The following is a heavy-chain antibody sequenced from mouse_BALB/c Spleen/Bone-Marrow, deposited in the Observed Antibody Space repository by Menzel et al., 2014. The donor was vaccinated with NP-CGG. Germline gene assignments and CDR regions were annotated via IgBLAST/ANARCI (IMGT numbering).Heavy chain of an antibody. CDR1: GYSITSGYS. D-gene: IGHD2-3*01. Sequence: EVQLVESGPDLVEPSQSLSLTCTVTGYSITSGYSWHWIRQFPGNKLEWMGFIYYSGGSNYNPSLKSRVSISRDTSKNQFFLQLNSVTSEDAATYYCARHDGYFDYWGQGTPLTVSS. CDR3: ARHDGYFDY. V-gene: IGHV3-1*02. CDR2: IYYSGGS. J-gene: IGHJ2*01.